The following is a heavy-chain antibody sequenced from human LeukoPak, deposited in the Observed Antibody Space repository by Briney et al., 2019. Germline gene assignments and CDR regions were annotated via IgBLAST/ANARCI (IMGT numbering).Heavy chain of an antibody. J-gene: IGHJ4*02. V-gene: IGHV3-30*18. CDR3: AKGSGPFDY. CDR1: GFTFSSYG. Sequence: GWSLRLSCAASGFTFSSYGMPWVRQAPGKGLEWVAVISYDGSNKYYADSVKGRFTISRDNSKNTLYLQMNSLRAEDTAVYYCAKGSGPFDYWGQGTLVTVSS. CDR2: ISYDGSNK.